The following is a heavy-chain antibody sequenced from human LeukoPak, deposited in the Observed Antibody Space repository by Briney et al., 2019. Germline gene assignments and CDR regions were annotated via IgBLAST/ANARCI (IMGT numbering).Heavy chain of an antibody. V-gene: IGHV1-2*02. CDR1: GYTFTGYY. CDR3: ARGSSSYSSGWYFFFDY. J-gene: IGHJ4*02. D-gene: IGHD6-19*01. CDR2: INPNSGGT. Sequence: GASVKVSCKASGYTFTGYYMHWARQAPGQGLEWMGWINPNSGGTNYAQKFQGRVTMTRDTSISTAYMELSRLRSDDTAVYYCARGSSSYSSGWYFFFDYWGQGTLVTVSS.